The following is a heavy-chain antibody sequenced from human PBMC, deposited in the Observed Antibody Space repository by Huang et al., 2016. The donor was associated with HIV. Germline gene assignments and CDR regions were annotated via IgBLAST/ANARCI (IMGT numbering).Heavy chain of an antibody. D-gene: IGHD1-26*01. V-gene: IGHV1-69*01. Sequence: QVQLVQSGAEVKKPGSSVKVSCKASGGTFSSYVISWVRQAPGQGLKWMGGITPIFDKTNYAQKFQGRVTIIADESTRTAYMEMSSLRPEDTATYYCATGPRGSGSFNWGQGTLVIVSS. J-gene: IGHJ4*02. CDR3: ATGPRGSGSFN. CDR1: GGTFSSYV. CDR2: ITPIFDKT.